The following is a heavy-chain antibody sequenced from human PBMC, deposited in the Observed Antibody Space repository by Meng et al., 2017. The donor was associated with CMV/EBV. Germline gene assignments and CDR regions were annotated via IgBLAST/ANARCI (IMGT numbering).Heavy chain of an antibody. D-gene: IGHD1-26*01. CDR2: ISSSSSYI. Sequence: GESLKISCAASGFTFSSYSMNWVRQAPGKGLEWVSSISSSSSYIYYADSVKGRFTISRDNAKNSLYLQMNSLRAEDTAVYYCARASSGSYYLNWFDPWAQGTLVTVSS. CDR3: ARASSGSYYLNWFDP. J-gene: IGHJ5*02. CDR1: GFTFSSYS. V-gene: IGHV3-21*01.